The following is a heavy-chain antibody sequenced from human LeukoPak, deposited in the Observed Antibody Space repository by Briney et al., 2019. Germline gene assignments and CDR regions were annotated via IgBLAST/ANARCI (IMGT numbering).Heavy chain of an antibody. Sequence: EASVSVSCKASGGTFSSYAISWVRQAAGQGVEWMGGIIPIFGTANYAQKFQGRVTITTADSTSSAYMELSSLRSEDTAVNYCARGITAIGPYGLAFDIWGQGTMVTAPS. CDR2: IIPIFGTA. CDR3: ARGITAIGPYGLAFDI. CDR1: GGTFSSYA. V-gene: IGHV1-69*05. D-gene: IGHD5-18*01. J-gene: IGHJ3*02.